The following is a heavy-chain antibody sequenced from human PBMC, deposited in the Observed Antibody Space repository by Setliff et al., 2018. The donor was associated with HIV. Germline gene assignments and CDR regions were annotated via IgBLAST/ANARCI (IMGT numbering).Heavy chain of an antibody. J-gene: IGHJ3*02. CDR1: GGSISTSY. CDR3: ARETCSGGSCHGFDI. Sequence: SETLSLTCTVSGGSISTSYRNWIRQPPGKGLEWIAYIYISGTTNYNPSLKSRVTISLDTSRNQFSLKLGSVTAADTAMYYCARETCSGGSCHGFDIWGQGTVVTVSS. D-gene: IGHD2-15*01. CDR2: IYISGTT. V-gene: IGHV4-4*09.